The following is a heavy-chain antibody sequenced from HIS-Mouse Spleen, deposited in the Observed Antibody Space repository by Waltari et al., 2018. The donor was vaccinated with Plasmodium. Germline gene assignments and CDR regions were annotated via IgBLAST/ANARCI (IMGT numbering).Heavy chain of an antibody. CDR1: GGSFSGYY. CDR3: ARLRYSYGYFDY. Sequence: QVQLQQWGAGLLKPSETLSLTCAVYGGSFSGYYWSWIRQPPGKGLEWIGETNHSGSTSDNPSLKRRVTISVDTSKNQFSLKLSSVTAADTAVYYCARLRYSYGYFDYGGQGTLVTVSS. V-gene: IGHV4-34*01. J-gene: IGHJ4*02. D-gene: IGHD5-18*01. CDR2: TNHSGST.